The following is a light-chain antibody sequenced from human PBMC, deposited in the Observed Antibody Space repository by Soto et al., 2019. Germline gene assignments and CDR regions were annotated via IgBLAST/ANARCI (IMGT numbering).Light chain of an antibody. CDR3: QSYDSSLSGYV. Sequence: QSVLTQPPPVSGAPGQMVTISCTGSSSNIGAGYDVHWYQQLPGTAPKLLIYGNSNRPSGVPDRFSGSKSGTSASLAITGLQAEDEADYYCQSYDSSLSGYVFGTGTKVTVL. J-gene: IGLJ1*01. CDR1: SSNIGAGYD. CDR2: GNS. V-gene: IGLV1-40*01.